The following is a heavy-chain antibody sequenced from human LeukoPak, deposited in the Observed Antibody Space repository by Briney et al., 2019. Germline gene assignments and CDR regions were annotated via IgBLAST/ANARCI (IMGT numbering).Heavy chain of an antibody. Sequence: SVKVSCKASGGTFSSYAISWVRQAPGQGLEWMGRIIPILGIAGYAQKFQGRVTITADKSTSTAYMELSSLRSEDTAVYYCARDRVGTTVVTDYWGQGTLVTVSS. J-gene: IGHJ4*02. CDR1: GGTFSSYA. V-gene: IGHV1-69*04. CDR2: IIPILGIA. CDR3: ARDRVGTTVVTDY. D-gene: IGHD4-23*01.